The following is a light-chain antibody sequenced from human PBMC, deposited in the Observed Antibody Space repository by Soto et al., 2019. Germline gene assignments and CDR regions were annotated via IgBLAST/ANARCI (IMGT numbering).Light chain of an antibody. V-gene: IGKV3-15*01. Sequence: VRTQAPATLSLSTEETAIVSCRASQSVSNNLALYQQNPGHAPRLLIYGASTMATGIPARFSGSRSWKEFTLTLRSLQSEYCAVYDGNQYNNWPAINFGQGTRLEI. J-gene: IGKJ5*01. CDR2: GAS. CDR1: QSVSNN. CDR3: NQYNNWPAIN.